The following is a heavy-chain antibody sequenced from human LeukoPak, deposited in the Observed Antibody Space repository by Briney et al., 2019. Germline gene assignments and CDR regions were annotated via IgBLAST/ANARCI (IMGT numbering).Heavy chain of an antibody. Sequence: PSETLSLTCTVSGGSISSSSYYWGWIRQPPGKGLECIGSIYYSGSTYYNPSLKSRVTISVDTSKNQFSLKLSSVTAADTAVYYCARQRSSVATSTFDYWGQEPWSPSPQ. CDR2: IYYSGST. CDR3: ARQRSSVATSTFDY. CDR1: GGSISSSSYY. D-gene: IGHD5-24*01. J-gene: IGHJ4*01. V-gene: IGHV4-39*01.